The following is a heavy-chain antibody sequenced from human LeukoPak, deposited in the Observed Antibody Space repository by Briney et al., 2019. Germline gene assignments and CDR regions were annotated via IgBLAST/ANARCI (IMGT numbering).Heavy chain of an antibody. CDR3: AKSNYYDSSGYFDY. V-gene: IGHV3-30*18. Sequence: GGSLRLSCAASGFTFSSYGMHWVRQAPGKGLKWVAVISYDGSNKYYADSVKGRFTISRDNSKNTLYLQMNSLRAEDTAVYYCAKSNYYDSSGYFDYWGQGTLVTVSS. J-gene: IGHJ4*02. CDR2: ISYDGSNK. CDR1: GFTFSSYG. D-gene: IGHD3-22*01.